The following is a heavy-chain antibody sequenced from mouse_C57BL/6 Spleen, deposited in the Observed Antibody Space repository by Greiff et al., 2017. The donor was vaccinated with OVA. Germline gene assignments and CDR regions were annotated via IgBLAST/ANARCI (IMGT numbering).Heavy chain of an antibody. V-gene: IGHV1-69*01. J-gene: IGHJ2*01. CDR2: IDPSDSYT. D-gene: IGHD2-4*01. CDR3: ARGITGYYFDY. Sequence: QVQLQQSGAELVKPGASVKVSCKASGYTFTSYWMHWVKQRPGQGLEWIGEIDPSDSYTNYNQKFKGKSTLTVDKSSSTAYMQLSSLTSEDSAVYYCARGITGYYFDYWGQGTTLTVSS. CDR1: GYTFTSYW.